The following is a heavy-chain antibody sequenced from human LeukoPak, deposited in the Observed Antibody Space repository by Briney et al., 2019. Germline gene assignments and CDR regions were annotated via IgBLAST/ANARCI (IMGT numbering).Heavy chain of an antibody. CDR3: ARDGIVVVPAAADAFDI. J-gene: IGHJ3*02. D-gene: IGHD2-2*01. V-gene: IGHV3-23*01. CDR1: GFTFSTYA. CDR2: ISDSGVST. Sequence: PGGSLRLSCAASGFTFSTYAMSWVRQAPGKGLEWVSTISDSGVSTYYADFVKGRFTISRDNSKNTLCLQMNSLRAEDTAVYYCARDGIVVVPAAADAFDIWGQGTMVTVSS.